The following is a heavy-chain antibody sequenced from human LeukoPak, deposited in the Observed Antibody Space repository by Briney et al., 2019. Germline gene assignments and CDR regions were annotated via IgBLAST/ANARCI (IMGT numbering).Heavy chain of an antibody. CDR2: IYYSGST. D-gene: IGHD1-26*01. J-gene: IGHJ4*02. CDR3: ARGFTGGYYFDY. Sequence: PSETLSLTCTVSGGSISSGDYYWSWIRQPPGKGLEWIGYIYYSGSTYYNPSLKIRVTISVDTSKNQFSLKLSSVTAADTAVYYCARGFTGGYYFDYWGQGTLVTVSS. CDR1: GGSISSGDYY. V-gene: IGHV4-30-4*08.